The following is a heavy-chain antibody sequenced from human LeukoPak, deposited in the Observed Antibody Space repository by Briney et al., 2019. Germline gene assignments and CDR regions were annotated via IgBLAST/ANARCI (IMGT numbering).Heavy chain of an antibody. CDR3: ARVWLEAFDI. D-gene: IGHD5-12*01. CDR2: MNPNSGNT. CDR1: GYTFTSYD. V-gene: IGHV1-8*03. J-gene: IGHJ3*02. Sequence: ASVKVSCKASGYTFTSYDINWVRQATGQGLEWMGWMNPNSGNTGYAQEFQGRVTITRNTSISTAYMELSSLRSEDTAVYYCARVWLEAFDIWGQGTMVTVSS.